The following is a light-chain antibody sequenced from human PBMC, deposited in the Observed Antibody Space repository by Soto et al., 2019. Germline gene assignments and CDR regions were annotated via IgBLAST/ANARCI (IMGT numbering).Light chain of an antibody. CDR3: QQYNSYPWT. Sequence: DIQMTQSPSTLSASVGDRVTITCRASQNIDRWLAWYQQKPGKAPNLLIYGASNLESGVPSRFSGSGSGTEFTLTINSLRPDDFAPYYSQQYNSYPWTFGQGTKVEIK. CDR1: QNIDRW. CDR2: GAS. V-gene: IGKV1-5*03. J-gene: IGKJ1*01.